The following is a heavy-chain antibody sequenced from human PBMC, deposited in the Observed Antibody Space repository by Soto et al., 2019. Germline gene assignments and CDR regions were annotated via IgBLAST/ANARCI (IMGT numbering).Heavy chain of an antibody. CDR1: GYTFTSYA. Sequence: QVQLVQSGAEVKKPGASVKVYCQASGYTFTSYAMHWVLQAPGQRCEWIGWINAGNGNTKYSQKFQGRGTITRDTSAGTGYMELSSLGSEDTAVHYCARDRSVPVVTRAFDIWGRGTMVSVSS. CDR2: INAGNGNT. J-gene: IGHJ3*02. CDR3: ARDRSVPVVTRAFDI. V-gene: IGHV1-3*01. D-gene: IGHD2-15*01.